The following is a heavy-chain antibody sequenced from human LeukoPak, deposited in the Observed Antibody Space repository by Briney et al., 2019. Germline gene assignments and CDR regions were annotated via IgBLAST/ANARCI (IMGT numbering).Heavy chain of an antibody. CDR1: GFTFSSYG. D-gene: IGHD3-3*01. V-gene: IGHV3-30*03. Sequence: GGSLRLSCAASGFTFSSYGMHWVRQAPGKGLEWVAVISYDGSNKYYADSVKGRFTISRDNAKNSLYLQMNSLRAEDTAVYYCAREIRFLEWSDAFDIWGQGTMVTVSS. CDR3: AREIRFLEWSDAFDI. CDR2: ISYDGSNK. J-gene: IGHJ3*02.